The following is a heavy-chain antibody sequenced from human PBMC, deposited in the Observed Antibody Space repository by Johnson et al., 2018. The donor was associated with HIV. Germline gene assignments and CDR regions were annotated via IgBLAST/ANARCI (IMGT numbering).Heavy chain of an antibody. D-gene: IGHD3-3*01. CDR1: ELTSSNYA. V-gene: IGHV3-30*18. Sequence: QVQLVESGGGLVQPGGSLRLSCVASELTSSNYAISWVRQAPGQGLEWVAVISYDGNNKYYVDSVKGRFTISRDNSKNTLYVQMNSLRAEDTDVYYCAKDGGITIFGVVMSDDAFDIWGQGTMVTVSS. J-gene: IGHJ3*02. CDR2: ISYDGNNK. CDR3: AKDGGITIFGVVMSDDAFDI.